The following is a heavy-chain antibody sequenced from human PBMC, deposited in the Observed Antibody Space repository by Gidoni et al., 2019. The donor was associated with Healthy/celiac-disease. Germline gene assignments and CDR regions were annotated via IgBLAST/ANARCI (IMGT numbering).Heavy chain of an antibody. Sequence: EVQLVESGGGLVQPGGSLRLSCAASGFTFSSYAMSWVRQAPGKGLEWVSAISGSGGSTYYADSVKGRFTISRDNSKNTLYLQMNSLRAEDTAVYYCAKDLLDGSYDYVWGSYADYWGQGTLVTVSS. CDR2: ISGSGGST. CDR3: AKDLLDGSYDYVWGSYADY. CDR1: GFTFSSYA. V-gene: IGHV3-23*04. D-gene: IGHD3-16*01. J-gene: IGHJ4*02.